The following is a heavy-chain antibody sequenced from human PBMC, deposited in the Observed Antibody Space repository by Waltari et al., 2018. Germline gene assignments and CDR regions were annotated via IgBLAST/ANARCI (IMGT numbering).Heavy chain of an antibody. D-gene: IGHD3-3*01. CDR1: GFSLTHCR. CDR2: ISYDGNNI. CDR3: AKDASPILHHYYYMDV. J-gene: IGHJ6*03. V-gene: IGHV3-30*18. Sequence: QVQLVEFGGGVVRPGMSLGRVWSASGFSLTHCRLTWVRQTPGKGLEWVAVISYDGNNIYYADSVQGRFTISRDNSKNMLYLQMNSLRAEDTAVYYCAKDASPILHHYYYMDVWGKGTTVTISS.